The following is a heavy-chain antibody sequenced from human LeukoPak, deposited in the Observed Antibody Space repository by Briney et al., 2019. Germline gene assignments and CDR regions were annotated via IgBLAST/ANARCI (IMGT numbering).Heavy chain of an antibody. CDR2: ISYDGSNK. Sequence: GGSLRLSCAASGFTFSSYGMHWVRQAPGKGLEWVAVISYDGSNKYYADSVKGRFTISRDNSKNTLYLRMNSLRAEDTAVYYCAKARDGDPDYWGQGTLVTVSS. D-gene: IGHD4-17*01. CDR3: AKARDGDPDY. J-gene: IGHJ4*02. V-gene: IGHV3-30*18. CDR1: GFTFSSYG.